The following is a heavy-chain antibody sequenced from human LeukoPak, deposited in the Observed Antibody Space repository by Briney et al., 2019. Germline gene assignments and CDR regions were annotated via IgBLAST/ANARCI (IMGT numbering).Heavy chain of an antibody. CDR1: GFTVSSNY. V-gene: IGHV3-66*01. J-gene: IGHJ3*02. Sequence: GGSLRLSCAASGFTVSSNYMSWVRQAPGKGLEWVSVIYSGGSTYYADSVKGGFTISRDNSKNTLYLQMNSLRAEDTAVYYCARDRGTYYYDSTSHYDAFDIWGQGTMVTVSS. CDR3: ARDRGTYYYDSTSHYDAFDI. CDR2: IYSGGST. D-gene: IGHD3-22*01.